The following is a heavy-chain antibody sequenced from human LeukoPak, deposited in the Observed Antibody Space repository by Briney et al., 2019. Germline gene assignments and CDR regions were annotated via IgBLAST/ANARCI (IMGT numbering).Heavy chain of an antibody. V-gene: IGHV4-39*07. D-gene: IGHD6-13*01. J-gene: IGHJ4*02. CDR2: IYHSGST. CDR3: AREADRTIAAAGHGC. CDR1: GGSISSSSYY. Sequence: SETLSLTCTVSGGSISSSSYYWGWIRQPPGKGLEWIGSIYHSGSTYYNPSLKSRVTISVDTSKNQFSLKLSSVTAADTAVYYCAREADRTIAAAGHGCWGQGTLVTVSS.